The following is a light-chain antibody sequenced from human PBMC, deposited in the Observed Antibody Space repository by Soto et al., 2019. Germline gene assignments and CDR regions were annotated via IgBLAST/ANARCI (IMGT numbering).Light chain of an antibody. V-gene: IGLV1-40*01. J-gene: IGLJ2*01. Sequence: QSVLTQPPSVSGAPGQRVTISCTGSGSNIGAGYDVHWYQHLPGTAPKLLIYTNINRPPGVPDRFSASKSGTSASLAITGLQAGDEADYYCQSYDSSLSGVVFGGGTKLTVL. CDR1: GSNIGAGYD. CDR2: TNI. CDR3: QSYDSSLSGVV.